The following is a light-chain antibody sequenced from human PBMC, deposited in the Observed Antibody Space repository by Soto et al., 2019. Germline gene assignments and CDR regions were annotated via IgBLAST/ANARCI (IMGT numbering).Light chain of an antibody. Sequence: QSVLTQPASVSGSPGQSITISCSGTISDFVVYNYVSWYQQHPGKAPKLMLYGVSKRPSGVSNRFSGSKSGNTAPLTISGLQAEDEADYYCSSHTTSSALQVFGTGTKVTVL. CDR1: ISDFVVYNY. CDR2: GVS. V-gene: IGLV2-14*03. J-gene: IGLJ1*01. CDR3: SSHTTSSALQV.